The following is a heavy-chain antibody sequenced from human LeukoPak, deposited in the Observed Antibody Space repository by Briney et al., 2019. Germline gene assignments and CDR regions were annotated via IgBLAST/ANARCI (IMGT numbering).Heavy chain of an antibody. CDR2: INPNSGGT. D-gene: IGHD2-2*01. CDR3: ATYNVKPAAMSSDWFDP. V-gene: IGHV1-2*02. Sequence: GASVKVSCKASGYTFTSYGISWVRQAPGQGLEWMGWINPNSGGTNYAQKFQGRVTMTRDTSISTAYMELSRLRSDDTAVYYCATYNVKPAAMSSDWFDPWGQGTLVTVSS. J-gene: IGHJ5*02. CDR1: GYTFTSYG.